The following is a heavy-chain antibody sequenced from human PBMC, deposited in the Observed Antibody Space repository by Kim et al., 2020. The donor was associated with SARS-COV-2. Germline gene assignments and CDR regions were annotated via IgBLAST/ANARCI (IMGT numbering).Heavy chain of an antibody. D-gene: IGHD3-16*01. CDR3: AKRLRRGSNTDY. J-gene: IGHJ4*02. CDR2: ISASGDET. V-gene: IGHV3-23*01. CDR1: GFTFSSYA. Sequence: GGSLRLSCAASGFTFSSYAMSWVRQPPGEGLEWVSAISASGDETYYADSVKGRFTISRDNSKSTLYLQMNSLRGEDTALYYCAKRLRRGSNTDYWGQGT.